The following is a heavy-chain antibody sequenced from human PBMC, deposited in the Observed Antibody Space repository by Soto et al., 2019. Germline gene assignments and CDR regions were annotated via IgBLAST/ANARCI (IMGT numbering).Heavy chain of an antibody. D-gene: IGHD2-15*01. J-gene: IGHJ6*02. CDR3: ARGTYGRGIGCYGGYYSYYDMDV. Sequence: QVQLVQSGAEVKKPGSSVKVSCKASGGTFNNFAINWVRLAPGQGLEWMGGIIPIFDSPNYAQKFKDRVTITADKSTTTAYMELSSLTSDDTAIYYCARGTYGRGIGCYGGYYSYYDMDVWGQGTTVSVSS. V-gene: IGHV1-69*06. CDR2: IIPIFDSP. CDR1: GGTFNNFA.